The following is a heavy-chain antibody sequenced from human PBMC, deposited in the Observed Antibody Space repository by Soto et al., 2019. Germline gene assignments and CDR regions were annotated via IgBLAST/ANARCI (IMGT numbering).Heavy chain of an antibody. CDR3: ARDRKGNNPFDY. D-gene: IGHD1-20*01. V-gene: IGHV3-23*01. CDR1: GFTFSSYA. J-gene: IGHJ4*02. CDR2: ISGGGHNT. Sequence: GGSLRLSCAASGFTFSSYAISWIRLSPGKGLEWVSVISGGGHNTYYTPSVKGRFTISRDDFKNTLYLQMNSLGAEDTAVYYCARDRKGNNPFDYWGQGTLVTVSS.